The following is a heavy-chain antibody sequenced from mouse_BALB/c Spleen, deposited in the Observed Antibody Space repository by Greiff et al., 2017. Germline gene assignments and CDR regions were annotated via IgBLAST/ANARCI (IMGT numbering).Heavy chain of an antibody. CDR1: GYSITSDYA. D-gene: IGHD2-4*01. CDR2: ISYSGST. V-gene: IGHV3-2*02. Sequence: EVMLVESGPGLVKPSQSLSLTCTVTGYSITSDYAWNWIRQFPGNKLEWMGYISYSGSTSYNPSLKSRISITRDTSKNQFFLQLNSVTTEDTATYYCATTMITTGWFAYWGQGTLGTVSA. J-gene: IGHJ3*01. CDR3: ATTMITTGWFAY.